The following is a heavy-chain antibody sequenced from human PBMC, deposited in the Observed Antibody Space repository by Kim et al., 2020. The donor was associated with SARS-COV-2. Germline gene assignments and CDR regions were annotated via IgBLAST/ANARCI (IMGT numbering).Heavy chain of an antibody. CDR2: IYYSGST. Sequence: SETLSLTCTVSSGSISSGGYYWSWIRQHPGKGLEWIGYIYYSGSTYYNPSLKSRVTISVDTSKNQFSLKLSSVTAADTAVYYCARDRGYGDYRPFQHWGQGTLVTVSS. CDR3: ARDRGYGDYRPFQH. V-gene: IGHV4-31*03. CDR1: SGSISSGGYY. J-gene: IGHJ1*01. D-gene: IGHD4-17*01.